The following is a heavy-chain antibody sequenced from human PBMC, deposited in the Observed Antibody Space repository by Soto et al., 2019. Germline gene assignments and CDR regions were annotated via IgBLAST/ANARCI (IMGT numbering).Heavy chain of an antibody. CDR3: AKGYGSGLNWFDR. Sequence: EVQLLESGGGFIQPGGSLRLSCTASGFIFSSYAMSWVRQGPGKGLEWVSGISGSDGRTYYADSVKGRFTISRDNSKNPFYLQMNSLRAEDTAVYYCAKGYGSGLNWFDRWGQGTLVTVSS. D-gene: IGHD3-10*01. CDR2: ISGSDGRT. V-gene: IGHV3-23*01. CDR1: GFIFSSYA. J-gene: IGHJ5*02.